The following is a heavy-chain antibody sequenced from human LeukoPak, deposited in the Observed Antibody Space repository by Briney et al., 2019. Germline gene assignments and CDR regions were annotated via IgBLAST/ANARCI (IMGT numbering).Heavy chain of an antibody. J-gene: IGHJ5*02. V-gene: IGHV4-39*01. CDR1: GGSISSSSYY. Sequence: KPSETLSPTCTVSGGSISSSSYYWGWIRQPPGKGLEWIASIYYSGSTYYNPSLKSRVTISVDTSKNQLSLKLSSLTAADTAVYYCARHEYSGSYYGLSWFDPWGQGTLVTVSS. CDR3: ARHEYSGSYYGLSWFDP. CDR2: IYYSGST. D-gene: IGHD1-26*01.